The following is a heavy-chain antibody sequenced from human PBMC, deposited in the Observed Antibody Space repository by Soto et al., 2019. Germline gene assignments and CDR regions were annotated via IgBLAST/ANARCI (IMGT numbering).Heavy chain of an antibody. J-gene: IGHJ5*02. V-gene: IGHV6-1*01. Sequence: SQTLSLTCAISGDSVSSNTASWNWIRQSPSRGLEWLGRTYFRSEWYNDYAVSVKSRIIINPDTSNNQFSLQLNSVTPEDTAVYFCAKGDNLGPKTGYAFDPWGQGIMVTVSS. CDR2: TYFRSEWYN. D-gene: IGHD5-12*01. CDR3: AKGDNLGPKTGYAFDP. CDR1: GDSVSSNTAS.